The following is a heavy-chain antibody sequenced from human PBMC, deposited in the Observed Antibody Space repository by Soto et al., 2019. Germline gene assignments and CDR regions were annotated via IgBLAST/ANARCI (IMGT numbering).Heavy chain of an antibody. Sequence: SETLSLTCAVYGGSFSGYYWSWIRQPPGKGLEWIGEINHSGSTNYNPSLKSRVTISVDTSKNQFSLKLSSVTAADTAVYYCARGDPLEYSNYYYFDYWGQGTLVTVSS. J-gene: IGHJ4*02. D-gene: IGHD4-4*01. V-gene: IGHV4-34*01. CDR2: INHSGST. CDR3: ARGDPLEYSNYYYFDY. CDR1: GGSFSGYY.